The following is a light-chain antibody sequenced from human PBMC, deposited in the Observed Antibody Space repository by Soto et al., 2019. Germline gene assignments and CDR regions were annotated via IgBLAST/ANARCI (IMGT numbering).Light chain of an antibody. CDR1: QSISSY. Sequence: DIQMTQSPSSLSASVGDRVTITCRASQSISSYFNWYQQKPGKAPKLLIYAASSLQSGVPSRFSGSGSGTDFTLTISSMQPEDFATYYCQKSYSTPHTFGQGTKLEIK. CDR3: QKSYSTPHT. J-gene: IGKJ2*01. CDR2: AAS. V-gene: IGKV1-39*01.